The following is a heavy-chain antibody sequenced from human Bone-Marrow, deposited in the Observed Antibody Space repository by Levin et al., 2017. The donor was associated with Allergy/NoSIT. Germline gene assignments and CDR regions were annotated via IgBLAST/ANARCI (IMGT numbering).Heavy chain of an antibody. V-gene: IGHV3-9*01. D-gene: IGHD6-6*01. J-gene: IGHJ4*02. CDR3: TKDYSSSSSYLPFHY. CDR1: GFIFDDYA. CDR2: ISWNSGSI. Sequence: GGSLRLSCAASGFIFDDYAMHWVRQAPGKGLEWVSSISWNSGSIDYSDSVKGRFTISRDNAKNSLYLQMNSLIAEDTALYYCTKDYSSSSSYLPFHYWGQGTLVTVSS.